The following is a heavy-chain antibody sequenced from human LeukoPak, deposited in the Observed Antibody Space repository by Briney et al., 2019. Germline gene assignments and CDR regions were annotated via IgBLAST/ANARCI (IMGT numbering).Heavy chain of an antibody. CDR1: GFTVSSNY. CDR2: IYSGGST. V-gene: IGHV3-66*01. D-gene: IGHD1-26*01. CDR3: ARDGAGSYWNY. Sequence: PGGSLRLSCAASGFTVSSNYMSWVRQAPGKGLEWVSVIYSGGSTYYADSVKGRFTISRDNSKNTLYLQMNSLRAEDTAVYYCARDGAGSYWNYWGQGTLVTVSS. J-gene: IGHJ4*02.